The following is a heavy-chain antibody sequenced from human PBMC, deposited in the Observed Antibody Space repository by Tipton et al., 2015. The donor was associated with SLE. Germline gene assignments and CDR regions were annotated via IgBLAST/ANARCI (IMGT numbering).Heavy chain of an antibody. Sequence: TLSLTCTVSGGSISSYYWSWIRQPPGKGLEWIGYIYYSGSTNYNPSLKSRVTISVDTSKNQFSLKLSSVTAADTVVYYCARVPVARHYFDYWGQGTLVTVSS. J-gene: IGHJ4*02. V-gene: IGHV4-59*01. D-gene: IGHD2-15*01. CDR3: ARVPVARHYFDY. CDR2: IYYSGST. CDR1: GGSISSYY.